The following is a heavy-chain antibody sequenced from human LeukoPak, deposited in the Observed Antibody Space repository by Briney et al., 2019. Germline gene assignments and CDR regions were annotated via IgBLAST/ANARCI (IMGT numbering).Heavy chain of an antibody. CDR3: ARGDPRGIYYFDY. D-gene: IGHD3-16*01. Sequence: GGSLRLSCEGSGFTFSNYWMGWVRQAPGKGLQWVANIKTDGSEKYYVDSVKGRFTISRDNAKNSLYLQMNSLRAEDTAVYYCARGDPRGIYYFDYWGQGTLVTVSS. J-gene: IGHJ4*02. CDR1: GFTFSNYW. CDR2: IKTDGSEK. V-gene: IGHV3-7*01.